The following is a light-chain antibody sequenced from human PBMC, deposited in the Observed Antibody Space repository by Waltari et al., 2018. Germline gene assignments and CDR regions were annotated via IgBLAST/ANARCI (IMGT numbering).Light chain of an antibody. CDR1: QSVRRS. Sequence: EIVLTQSPGTLSLSPGERATLSCRASQSVRRSLAWYQQHTGQAPRLLIYGASNRATGIPDRFSGSGSGTDFSLIISRLEPEDFAVYYCQHYVSLPVTFGQGTKVEIK. CDR3: QHYVSLPVT. V-gene: IGKV3-20*01. J-gene: IGKJ1*01. CDR2: GAS.